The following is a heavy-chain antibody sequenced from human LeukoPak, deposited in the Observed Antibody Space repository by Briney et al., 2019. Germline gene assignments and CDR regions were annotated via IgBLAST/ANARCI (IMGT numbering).Heavy chain of an antibody. D-gene: IGHD4/OR15-4a*01. CDR3: ARDLTSFDF. Sequence: GGPLRLSCAASGFTFSSYAMLWVRQAPGKGLEWVAVISYDGSKKYYADSVKGRLSISRDNSKNTLYLQMNSLRAEDTAVYYCARDLTSFDFWGQGTLVTVSS. CDR1: GFTFSSYA. CDR2: ISYDGSKK. V-gene: IGHV3-30-3*01. J-gene: IGHJ4*02.